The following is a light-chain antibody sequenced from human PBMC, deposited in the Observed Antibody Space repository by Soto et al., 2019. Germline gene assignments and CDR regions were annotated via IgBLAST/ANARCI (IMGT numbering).Light chain of an antibody. V-gene: IGLV3-21*02. CDR3: QVWDCDGNPRYV. CDR1: NIRSKS. CDR2: DDV. J-gene: IGLJ1*01. Sequence: SYELTQPPSVSVAPGQMARITCGGNNIRSKSVHWYQQKPGQAPILVIYDDVDRPSGIPERFSGSNSGDTATLTISRVEAGDDDEYYCQVWDCDGNPRYVFGTGTKLTVL.